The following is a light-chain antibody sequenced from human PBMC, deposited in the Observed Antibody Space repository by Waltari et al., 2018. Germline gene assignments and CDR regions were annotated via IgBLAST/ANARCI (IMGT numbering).Light chain of an antibody. CDR3: TSYRRGSALGV. CDR1: SSDVGDYNY. CDR2: DVT. J-gene: IGLJ2*01. V-gene: IGLV2-14*03. Sequence: QSALTQPASVSGSPGQSITISCTGTSSDVGDYNYVSWYQQHPGKAPKLMIYDVTNRAAGVSNRFSGSKAGNTASLTISGLQAEDEADYYCTSYRRGSALGVFGGGTSLTVL.